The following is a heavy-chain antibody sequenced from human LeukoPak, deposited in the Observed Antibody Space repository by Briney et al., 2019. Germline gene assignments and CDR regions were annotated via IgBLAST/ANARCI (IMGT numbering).Heavy chain of an antibody. CDR3: AKAPVTTCRGAYCYPFDY. CDR1: GFTLSSYA. J-gene: IGHJ4*02. CDR2: ISDSGNT. V-gene: IGHV3-23*01. Sequence: GGSLRLSCAASGFTLSSYAMSWVRQAPRRGLEWVSAISDSGNTYHADSVKGRLTISRDSSKNTLFLQMNRLRPEDAAVYYCAKAPVTTCRGAYCYPFDYWGQGTLVTVSS. D-gene: IGHD2-21*01.